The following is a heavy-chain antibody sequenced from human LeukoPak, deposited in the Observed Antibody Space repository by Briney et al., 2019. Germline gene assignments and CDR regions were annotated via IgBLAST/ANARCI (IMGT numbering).Heavy chain of an antibody. CDR1: GYTFTGYY. CDR3: ARGYSSSSRGFDY. Sequence: ASVTVSCKASGYTFTGYYMHWVRQAPGQGLEWMGWINPNSGGTNYAQKFQGRVTMTRDTSISTAYMELSRLRSDDTAVYYCARGYSSSSRGFDYWGQGTLVTVSS. J-gene: IGHJ4*02. V-gene: IGHV1-2*02. D-gene: IGHD6-6*01. CDR2: INPNSGGT.